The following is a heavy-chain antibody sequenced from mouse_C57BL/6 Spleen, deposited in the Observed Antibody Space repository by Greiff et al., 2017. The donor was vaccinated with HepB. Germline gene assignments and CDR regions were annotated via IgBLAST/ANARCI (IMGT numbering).Heavy chain of an antibody. CDR2: FHPYNDDT. Sequence: QVQLKQSGAELVKPGASVKMSCKASGYTFTTYPIEWMKQNHGKSLEWIGNFHPYNDDTKYNEKFKGKATLTVEKSSSTVYLELSRLTSDDSAVYYCAVAYYSNYYAMDYWGQGTSVTVSS. V-gene: IGHV1-47*01. D-gene: IGHD2-5*01. CDR3: AVAYYSNYYAMDY. J-gene: IGHJ4*01. CDR1: GYTFTTYP.